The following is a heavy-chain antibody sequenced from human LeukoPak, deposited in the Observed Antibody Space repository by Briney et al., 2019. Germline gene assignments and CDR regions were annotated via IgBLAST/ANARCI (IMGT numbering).Heavy chain of an antibody. Sequence: SETLSLTCTVSSGSISSTSYYWGWIRQPPGMGLEWIGSMYYSGSTYYSPSLKSRVTISVDTSKSQFSLKLSSVTAADTAVYYCAREMRSPRGGFDYWDQGTLVTVSS. CDR3: AREMRSPRGGFDY. J-gene: IGHJ4*02. CDR1: SGSISSTSYY. V-gene: IGHV4-39*07. CDR2: MYYSGST. D-gene: IGHD3-10*01.